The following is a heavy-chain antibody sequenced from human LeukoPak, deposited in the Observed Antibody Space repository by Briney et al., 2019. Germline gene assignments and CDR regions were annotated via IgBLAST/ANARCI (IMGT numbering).Heavy chain of an antibody. V-gene: IGHV4-39*01. CDR3: ARHAEAGTTSCPLDY. CDR1: GGSISSSGYY. D-gene: IGHD2-2*01. CDR2: INYSGGT. Sequence: SETLSLTCTVSGGSISSSGYYWGWIRQPPGKGLEWIGSINYSGGTYHNPSLKSRVTISVDTSKNQFSLKVSSVTAADTAAYYCARHAEAGTTSCPLDYWGQGTLVTVSS. J-gene: IGHJ4*02.